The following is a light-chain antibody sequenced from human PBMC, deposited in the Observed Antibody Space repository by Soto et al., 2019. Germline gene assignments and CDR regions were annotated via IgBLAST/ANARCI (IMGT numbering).Light chain of an antibody. V-gene: IGKV2-28*01. Sequence: DIVMTQSPLSLPVTPGEPASISCRSSQSLLHSNGYNYLDWYLQKPGQSPQLLIYLGSNRASGVPDRFSGSGSGTDFTLTISRVEAEDVGVYSSMQALRPPPFTFGPGTKVDIK. J-gene: IGKJ3*01. CDR1: QSLLHSNGYNY. CDR3: MQALRPPPFT. CDR2: LGS.